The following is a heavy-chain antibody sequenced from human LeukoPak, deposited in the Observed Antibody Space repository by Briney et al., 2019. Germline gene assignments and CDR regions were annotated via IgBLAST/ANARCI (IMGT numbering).Heavy chain of an antibody. V-gene: IGHV4-59*01. Sequence: SETLSLTCTVSGGSISSYYWSWIRQPPGKGLEWIGYIYYSGSTNYNPSLKSRVTISVDTSKNQFSLKLSSVTAADTAVYYCASSRYNSPLDVWGKGTTVTVSS. D-gene: IGHD3-16*02. CDR3: ASSRYNSPLDV. J-gene: IGHJ6*04. CDR2: IYYSGST. CDR1: GGSISSYY.